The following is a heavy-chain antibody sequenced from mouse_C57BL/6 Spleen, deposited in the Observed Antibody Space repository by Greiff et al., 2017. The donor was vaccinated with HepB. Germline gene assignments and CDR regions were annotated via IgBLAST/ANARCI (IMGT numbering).Heavy chain of an antibody. CDR1: GYTFTDYY. V-gene: IGHV1-19*01. Sequence: EVQLQQSGPVLVKPGASVKMSCKASGYTFTDYYMNWVKQSHGKSLEWIGVINPYNGGTSYNQKFKGKATLTVDKSSSTAYMELNSLTSEDSASYYCARDSSDWFAYWGQGTRVTVSA. CDR2: INPYNGGT. J-gene: IGHJ3*01. CDR3: ARDSSDWFAY. D-gene: IGHD3-2*02.